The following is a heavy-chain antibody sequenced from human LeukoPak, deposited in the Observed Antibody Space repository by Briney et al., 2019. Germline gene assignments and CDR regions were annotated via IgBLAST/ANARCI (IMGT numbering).Heavy chain of an antibody. Sequence: PGGSLRLSCAASGFTFSDYYMSWIRQAPGKGLEWVSYISSSGSTIYYADSVKGRFTISRDNAKNSLYLQMNSLRAEDTAVYYCARDLSANYFDISGYYRIDYYDYWGQGTLVTVSS. D-gene: IGHD3-22*01. J-gene: IGHJ4*02. CDR1: GFTFSDYY. CDR2: ISSSGSTI. CDR3: ARDLSANYFDISGYYRIDYYDY. V-gene: IGHV3-11*01.